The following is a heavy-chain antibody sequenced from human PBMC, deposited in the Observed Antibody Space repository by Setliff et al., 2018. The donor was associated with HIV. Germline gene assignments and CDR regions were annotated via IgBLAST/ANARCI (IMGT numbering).Heavy chain of an antibody. CDR3: SRLYGSGHYFAFDF. J-gene: IGHJ4*02. V-gene: IGHV4-39*01. Sequence: PSETLSLTCNVSGDSTGTGTHYWAWIRQPPGKGLEWIGSLYGHSSTYYTKSLRGRVTISADTSKNQFSLRLSSVTALDTAVYYCSRLYGSGHYFAFDFWGQGALVTVSS. CDR2: LYGHSST. CDR1: GDSTGTGTHY. D-gene: IGHD3-10*01.